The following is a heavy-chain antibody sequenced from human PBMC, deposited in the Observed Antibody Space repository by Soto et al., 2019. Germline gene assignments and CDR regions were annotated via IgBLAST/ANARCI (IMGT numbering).Heavy chain of an antibody. CDR3: AKGSIEYRASVDH. CDR2: ISASGGSS. Sequence: EVQLLESGGGLVQPGGSLRLACAASGFSFNSYAMAWVRQAPGKGLEWVSVISASGGSSYFADSVKGRFTISRDNSKNVLWLEMSTLGAEDTAKYSCAKGSIEYRASVDHWGQGTRVLVSS. CDR1: GFSFNSYA. J-gene: IGHJ4*02. D-gene: IGHD5-12*01. V-gene: IGHV3-23*01.